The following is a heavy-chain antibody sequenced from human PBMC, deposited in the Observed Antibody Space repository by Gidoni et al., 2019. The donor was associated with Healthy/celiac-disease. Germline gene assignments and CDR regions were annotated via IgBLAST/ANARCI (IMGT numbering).Heavy chain of an antibody. J-gene: IGHJ4*02. CDR2: IYYSGST. CDR3: ARDLIYCSGGSCYSYYFDY. D-gene: IGHD2-15*01. CDR1: GGSIIRGDYY. V-gene: IGHV4-30-4*01. Sequence: QVQLQESGPGLVKPSQTLSLTCTVSGGSIIRGDYYWSWIRQPPGKGLEWIGYIYYSGSTYYNPSLKSRVTISVDTSKNQFSLKLSSVTAADTAVYYCARDLIYCSGGSCYSYYFDYWGQGTLVTVSS.